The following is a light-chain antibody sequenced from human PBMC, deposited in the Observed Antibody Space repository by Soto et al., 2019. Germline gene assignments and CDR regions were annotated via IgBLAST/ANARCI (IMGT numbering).Light chain of an antibody. Sequence: DIQMTQSPSSLSASVGDRVTITCRASQSISSYLNWYQQKPGKAPRFLIYAASSLQSGVPSRFSGSGSGTEFTLTISSLQPDDFATYYCQHYNSYSEAFGQGTKVDI. CDR1: QSISSY. CDR3: QHYNSYSEA. J-gene: IGKJ1*01. CDR2: AAS. V-gene: IGKV1-39*01.